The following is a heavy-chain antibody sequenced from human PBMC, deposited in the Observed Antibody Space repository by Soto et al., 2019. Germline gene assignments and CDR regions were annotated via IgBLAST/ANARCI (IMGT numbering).Heavy chain of an antibody. CDR1: DGSISSGSYY. CDR3: VRMNSLPAAHPMSRVDHHYGMDV. V-gene: IGHV4-31*03. CDR2: ISYSGST. D-gene: IGHD2-2*01. Sequence: PSETLSLTCTVSDGSISSGSYYWSWIRQHPGKGLEWIGYISYSGSTYYNPSLKSRVTISVDTSNNQFSLKLCSVTAADTAVYYCVRMNSLPAAHPMSRVDHHYGMDVWGQGTTITVSS. J-gene: IGHJ6*02.